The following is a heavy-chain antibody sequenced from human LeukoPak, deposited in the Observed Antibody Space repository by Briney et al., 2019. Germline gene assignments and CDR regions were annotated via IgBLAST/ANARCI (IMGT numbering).Heavy chain of an antibody. D-gene: IGHD6-13*01. J-gene: IGHJ4*02. CDR1: GFTFSSYA. CDR2: ISSSGSAI. Sequence: GGSLRLSRAASGFTFSSYAMSWVRQAPGKGLEWVSYISSSGSAIYYADSVKGRFTISRDNAKNSLYLQINSLRAEDTAVYYCARVSLGIYFDYWGQGTLVTVSS. CDR3: ARVSLGIYFDY. V-gene: IGHV3-48*04.